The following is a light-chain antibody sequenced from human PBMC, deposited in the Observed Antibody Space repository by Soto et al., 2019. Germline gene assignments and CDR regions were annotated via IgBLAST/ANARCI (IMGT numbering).Light chain of an antibody. CDR1: SSDVGGYNY. CDR2: DVS. CDR3: SSYTSTSTYVL. J-gene: IGLJ2*01. Sequence: QSALTQPASVSGSPGQSITISCTGTSSDVGGYNYVSWYQQYPGKAPKLMIYDVSNRPSGVSNRFSGSKSGNTASLTISGLQAEDEADYYCSSYTSTSTYVLFGGGTQLTV. V-gene: IGLV2-14*01.